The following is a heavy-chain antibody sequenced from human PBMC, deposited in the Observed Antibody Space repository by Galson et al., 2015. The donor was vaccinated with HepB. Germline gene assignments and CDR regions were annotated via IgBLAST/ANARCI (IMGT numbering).Heavy chain of an antibody. CDR3: ARDGGSSFYYGMDV. V-gene: IGHV3-7*01. CDR2: IKQDGSEK. Sequence: SLRLSCAASGFTFSSYWMSWVRQAPGKGLEWVANIKQDGSEKYYVDSVKGRFTISRDNAKNSLYLQMNSLRAEDTAVYYCARDGGSSFYYGMDVWGQGTTVTVSS. CDR1: GFTFSSYW. J-gene: IGHJ6*02. D-gene: IGHD6-6*01.